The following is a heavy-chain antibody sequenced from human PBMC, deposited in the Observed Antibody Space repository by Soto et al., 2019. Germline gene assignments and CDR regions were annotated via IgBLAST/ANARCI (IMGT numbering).Heavy chain of an antibody. Sequence: QITLNESGPTLVKPTQTLTLTCTFSGFSLTTSGVGVGWIRQSPGKAPEWLALIYGDDDKRYSPSLKSRLTITKDTSKNQLVLTMANLDPADTATYYCAHRVLRTVFGLVTTTAIYFDFWGQGTPVAVSS. CDR1: GFSLTTSGVG. CDR2: IYGDDDK. V-gene: IGHV2-5*02. J-gene: IGHJ4*02. D-gene: IGHD3-3*01. CDR3: AHRVLRTVFGLVTTTAIYFDF.